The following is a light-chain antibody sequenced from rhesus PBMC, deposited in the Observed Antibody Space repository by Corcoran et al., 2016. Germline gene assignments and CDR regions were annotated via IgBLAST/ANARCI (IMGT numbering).Light chain of an antibody. V-gene: IGKV1-36*02. Sequence: DIQMTQSPSSLSASVGDRVTITCRASQGISDYLSWYQQKPGKAPKRLIYAASSLESGVPSRFSGMGTGTECTLTIRSLQPEDFAAYYCLQGYSTPWTFGQGTKVEIK. CDR3: LQGYSTPWT. CDR2: AAS. J-gene: IGKJ1*01. CDR1: QGISDY.